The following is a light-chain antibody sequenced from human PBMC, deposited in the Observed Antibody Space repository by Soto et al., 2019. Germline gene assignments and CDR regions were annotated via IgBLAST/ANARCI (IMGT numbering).Light chain of an antibody. CDR3: QQYENLPYA. V-gene: IGKV1-33*01. J-gene: IGKJ2*01. CDR2: DTS. CDR1: LDIRNY. Sequence: DIQLTQSPPSLSASVGDRVSITCQASLDIRNYLNWYQHKPGRAHKLLIYDTSNLETGVPSRFGRSASGTNFSFIITGLQPEAVATYYCQQYENLPYAFGQGTQLEI.